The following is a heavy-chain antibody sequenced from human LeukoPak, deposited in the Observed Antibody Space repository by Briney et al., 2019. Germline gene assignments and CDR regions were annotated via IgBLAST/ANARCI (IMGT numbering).Heavy chain of an antibody. Sequence: GGSLRLSCAASGFTFSSYSMNWVRQAPGKGLEWVSSISSSSSYIYYADSVKGRFTISRDNAKNSLYLQMNSLRAEDTAVYYCAREWWELLGGHGVGFDYWGQGTLVTVSS. CDR3: AREWWELLGGHGVGFDY. CDR2: ISSSSSYI. V-gene: IGHV3-21*01. CDR1: GFTFSSYS. J-gene: IGHJ4*02. D-gene: IGHD1-26*01.